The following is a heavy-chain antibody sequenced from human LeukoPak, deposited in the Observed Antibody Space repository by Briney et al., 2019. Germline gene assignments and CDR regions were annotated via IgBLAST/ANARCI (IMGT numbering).Heavy chain of an antibody. V-gene: IGHV3-7*01. CDR1: GFTFSSYW. J-gene: IGHJ4*02. D-gene: IGHD3-3*01. CDR3: ARDRFLEWLWGGGPIDY. Sequence: PGGSLRLSCAASGFTFSSYWMSWVRQAPGKGLEWVANIKQDGSEKYYVDSVKGRFTISRDNAKNSLYLQMNSLRAEDTAVYHCARDRFLEWLWGGGPIDYWGQGTLVTVSS. CDR2: IKQDGSEK.